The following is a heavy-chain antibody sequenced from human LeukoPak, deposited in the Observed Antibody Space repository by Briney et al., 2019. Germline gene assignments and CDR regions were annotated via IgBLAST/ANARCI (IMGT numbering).Heavy chain of an antibody. D-gene: IGHD3-10*01. Sequence: SETLSLTCTVSGGSISSYYWSWIRQPAGKGLEWIGRIYTSGSTNYNPSLKSRVTMSVDTSKNQFSLKLSSVTAADTAVYYCARAKEQRDSCWYGEYYFDYWGQGTLVTVSS. J-gene: IGHJ4*02. CDR2: IYTSGST. V-gene: IGHV4-4*07. CDR3: ARAKEQRDSCWYGEYYFDY. CDR1: GGSISSYY.